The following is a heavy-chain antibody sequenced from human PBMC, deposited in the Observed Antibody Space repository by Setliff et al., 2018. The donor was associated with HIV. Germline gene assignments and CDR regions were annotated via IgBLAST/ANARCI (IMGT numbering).Heavy chain of an antibody. Sequence: GGSLRLSCAASGFTFSSYGMHWVRQAPGKGLEWVAVIWYDGGNKYYADSVKGRFTISRDNSKNTLYLQMNSLRAEDTAVYYCAKGSLPSGYTYGFFDYWGQGTLVTVSS. D-gene: IGHD5-18*01. CDR2: IWYDGGNK. CDR3: AKGSLPSGYTYGFFDY. J-gene: IGHJ4*02. V-gene: IGHV3-33*06. CDR1: GFTFSSYG.